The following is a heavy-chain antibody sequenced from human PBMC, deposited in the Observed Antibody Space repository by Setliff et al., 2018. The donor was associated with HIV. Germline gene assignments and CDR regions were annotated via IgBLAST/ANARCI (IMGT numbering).Heavy chain of an antibody. CDR2: ISGANGNT. CDR1: GYTFTSYA. J-gene: IGHJ4*02. V-gene: IGHV1-3*01. CDR3: ARKGYFDF. Sequence: ASVKVSCKASGYTFTSYAMHWVRQAPGQSLEWMGWISGANGNTKFSQKFQDRVTFSRDISSGTAYMGLSSLRSEDTAVYYCARKGYFDFWGQGTLVTVSS.